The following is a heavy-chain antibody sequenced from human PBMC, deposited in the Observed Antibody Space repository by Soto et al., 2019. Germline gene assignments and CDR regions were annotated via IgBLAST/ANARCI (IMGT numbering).Heavy chain of an antibody. D-gene: IGHD2-21*02. CDR3: ARQRTSVVTQAYFDS. CDR2: IYYSGST. Sequence: ASETLSLTCTVTGDSINNRSYYWGWIRQPPGKGLEWIGSIYYSGSTYNNPSLKSRVSMSVDTSKNQFSLKLRSVTAADTALYFCARQRTSVVTQAYFDSWGQGSLVTVSS. J-gene: IGHJ4*02. CDR1: GDSINNRSYY. V-gene: IGHV4-39*01.